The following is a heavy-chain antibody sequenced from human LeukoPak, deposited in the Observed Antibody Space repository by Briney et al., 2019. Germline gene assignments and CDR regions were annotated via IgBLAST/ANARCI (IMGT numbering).Heavy chain of an antibody. V-gene: IGHV4-59*01. CDR1: GGSLSSYY. J-gene: IGHJ5*02. D-gene: IGHD6-13*01. CDR3: ARQGTAAAGDIDL. CDR2: INYSGST. Sequence: SETPSLTCSVSGGSLSSYYWSWIRQPPGKGLEWIGYINYSGSTNYKPSLRSRVTIAVDTSKDQFSLMLSSVTAADTAVYYCARQGTAAAGDIDLWGQGTLVTVSS.